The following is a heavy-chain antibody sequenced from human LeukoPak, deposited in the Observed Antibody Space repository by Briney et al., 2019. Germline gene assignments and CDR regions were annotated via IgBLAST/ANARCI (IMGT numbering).Heavy chain of an antibody. J-gene: IGHJ5*02. CDR3: AHRMTTGNVDWFDP. CDR2: IYWDDDK. V-gene: IGHV2-5*02. Sequence: SGPTLVKPTQTLTLTCTFSGFSLSTSGVGVGWIRQPPGKALEWRALIYWDDDKRYSPSLKSRLTITKDTSKNQVVLTMTNMDPVDTATYYCAHRMTTGNVDWFDPWGQGTLVTVSS. D-gene: IGHD4-17*01. CDR1: GFSLSTSGVG.